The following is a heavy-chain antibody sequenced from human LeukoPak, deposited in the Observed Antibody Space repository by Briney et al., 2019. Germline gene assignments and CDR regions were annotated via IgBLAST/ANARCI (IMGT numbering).Heavy chain of an antibody. CDR1: GFTFSSYW. V-gene: IGHV3-7*04. D-gene: IGHD6-19*01. J-gene: IGHJ4*02. Sequence: GGSLRLSCAASGFTFSSYWMSWVRQAPGKGLEWVANIKQDGSEKYYVDSVKGRFTISRDNAKNSLYLQMNSLRAEDTAVYYCARGGWYVEGGYFDFWGQGTLVTVSS. CDR3: ARGGWYVEGGYFDF. CDR2: IKQDGSEK.